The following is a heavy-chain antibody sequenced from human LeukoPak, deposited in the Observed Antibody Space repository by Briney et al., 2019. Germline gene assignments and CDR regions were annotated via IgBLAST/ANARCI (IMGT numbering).Heavy chain of an antibody. V-gene: IGHV4-59*12. CDR3: ARVRCSGGSCPYYYYYYYMDV. CDR1: GGSISSYY. Sequence: SETLSLTCTVSGGSISSYYWSWIRQPPGKGPEWIASIFHTGSTYYNPSLQSRVTISIDTSKNQFSLKLRFVTAADTAVYYCARVRCSGGSCPYYYYYYYMDVWGKGTTVTVSS. J-gene: IGHJ6*03. D-gene: IGHD2-15*01. CDR2: IFHTGST.